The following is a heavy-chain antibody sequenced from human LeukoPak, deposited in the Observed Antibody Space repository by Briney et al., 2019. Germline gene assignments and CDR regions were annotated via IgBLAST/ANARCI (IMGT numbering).Heavy chain of an antibody. CDR3: AHKPAQKNYFDP. Sequence: SGPTLANPPQTLTLTCTFSGFSLSAPQVAVGWIRQPPGKALEFLALTYWGDDKRFSSSLRSRLTITSDASKNQVVLTVANLDPVDTATHYCAHKPAQKNYFDPWGQGTLVTVSS. J-gene: IGHJ5*02. D-gene: IGHD1-7*01. CDR1: GFSLSAPQVA. V-gene: IGHV2-5*02. CDR2: TYWGDDK.